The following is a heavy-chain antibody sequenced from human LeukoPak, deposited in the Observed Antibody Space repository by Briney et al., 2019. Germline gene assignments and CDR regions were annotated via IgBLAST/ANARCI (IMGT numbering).Heavy chain of an antibody. CDR1: GFTFSSYS. Sequence: GGSLRLSCAASGFTFSSYSMNWVRQAPGKGLEWVSSISSSSSYIYYADSMKGRFTISRDNAKNSLYPQMNSLRAEDTAVYYCAKDLYGSGSLDYWGQGTLVTVSS. V-gene: IGHV3-21*01. D-gene: IGHD3-10*01. CDR3: AKDLYGSGSLDY. J-gene: IGHJ4*02. CDR2: ISSSSSYI.